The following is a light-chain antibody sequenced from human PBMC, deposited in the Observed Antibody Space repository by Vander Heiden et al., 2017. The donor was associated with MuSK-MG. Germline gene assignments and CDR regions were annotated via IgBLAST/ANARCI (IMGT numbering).Light chain of an antibody. Sequence: IQMTQSPSSLSASVGDRVTITCRASQSISSYLDWYQQKPGQAPKLLIYAASSLESGVPSRFSGSGSGTDFTLTISSLQPEDFATYYCQQRYSTPFTFGGGTKVEIK. J-gene: IGKJ4*01. CDR1: QSISSY. CDR3: QQRYSTPFT. V-gene: IGKV1-39*01. CDR2: AAS.